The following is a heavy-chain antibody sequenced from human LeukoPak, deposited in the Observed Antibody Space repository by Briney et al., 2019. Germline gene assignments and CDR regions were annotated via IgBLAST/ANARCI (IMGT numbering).Heavy chain of an antibody. CDR3: TRVGRSGWTVDY. D-gene: IGHD6-19*01. Sequence: PGRSLRLSCAASGFTFSSYAMHWVRQAPGKGLEWVAVISYDGSNKYYADSVKGRFTISRDNSKNSLHLQMNSLRAEDTAVYYCTRVGRSGWTVDYWGQGTLVTVSS. J-gene: IGHJ4*02. V-gene: IGHV3-30*07. CDR1: GFTFSSYA. CDR2: ISYDGSNK.